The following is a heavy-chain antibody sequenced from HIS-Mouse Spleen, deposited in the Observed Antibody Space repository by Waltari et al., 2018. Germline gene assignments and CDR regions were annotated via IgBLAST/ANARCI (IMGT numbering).Heavy chain of an antibody. J-gene: IGHJ3*02. D-gene: IGHD2-2*01. CDR1: GGSFSGYY. CDR2: INHSGST. CDR3: ARPLGYCSSTSCYDAFDI. Sequence: QVQLQQWGAGLLKPSETLSLTCAVYGGSFSGYYWSWIRQPPGKGLEWIGEINHSGSTNYNPSLKSRVTISVDTSKNQFSLKLSSVTAADTAVYYCARPLGYCSSTSCYDAFDIWGQGTMVTVSS. V-gene: IGHV4-34*01.